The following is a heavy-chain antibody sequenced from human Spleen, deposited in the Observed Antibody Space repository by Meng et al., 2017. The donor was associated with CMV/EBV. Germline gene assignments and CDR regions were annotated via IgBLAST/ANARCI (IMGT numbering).Heavy chain of an antibody. D-gene: IGHD3-22*01. Sequence: VQWVGSGGGVVQPGGSLRRSCAASGFTFSSYAMGWVRQAPGKGLEWVSAISGSGGSTYYADSVKGRFTISRDNSKNTLYLQMNSLRAEDTAVYYCARGHYYDSSGYYYWGQGTLVTVSS. CDR1: GFTFSSYA. J-gene: IGHJ4*02. CDR3: ARGHYYDSSGYYY. V-gene: IGHV3-23*04. CDR2: ISGSGGST.